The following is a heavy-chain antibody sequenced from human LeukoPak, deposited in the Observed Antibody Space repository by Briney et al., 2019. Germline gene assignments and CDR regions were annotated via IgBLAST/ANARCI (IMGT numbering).Heavy chain of an antibody. V-gene: IGHV3-23*01. J-gene: IGHJ6*03. CDR2: ISGSGGST. D-gene: IGHD5-18*01. CDR3: ARGFVWIQRDYMDV. CDR1: GFTFSSYA. Sequence: GGSLRLSCAASGFTFSSYAMSWVRQAPGKGLEWVSSISGSGGSTYFADSVKGRFTISRDNSKNTLYLQMNSLRAEDTAVYYCARGFVWIQRDYMDVWGKGTTVTISS.